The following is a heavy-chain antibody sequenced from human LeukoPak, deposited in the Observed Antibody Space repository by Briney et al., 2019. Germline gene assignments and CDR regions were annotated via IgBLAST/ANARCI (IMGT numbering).Heavy chain of an antibody. CDR1: GGAFSYYY. J-gene: IGHJ4*02. D-gene: IGHD3-22*01. Sequence: SETLSLTCAVYGGAFSYYYWSWIRQPPGKGLEWIGEINHSGGTNYNPSLKSRVTISVDTSKNQFSLKLSSVTAADTAVYYCARVQDFDTSAYYLGYWGQGNLVTVSS. CDR2: INHSGGT. V-gene: IGHV4-34*01. CDR3: ARVQDFDTSAYYLGY.